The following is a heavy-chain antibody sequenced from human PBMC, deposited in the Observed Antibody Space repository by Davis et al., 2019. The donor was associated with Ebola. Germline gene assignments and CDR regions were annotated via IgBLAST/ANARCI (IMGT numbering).Heavy chain of an antibody. CDR3: ACLHGSGSYFDY. D-gene: IGHD3-10*01. V-gene: IGHV4-59*08. Sequence: MPSETLSLTCTVSGVSISRYYWSWIRQPPGKPLEWIGYIYYTGSPNYNPSLKSRVIISVDTSKSQFSLELSSVTAADTALYYCACLHGSGSYFDYWGQGTLVTVSS. CDR2: IYYTGSP. J-gene: IGHJ4*02. CDR1: GVSISRYY.